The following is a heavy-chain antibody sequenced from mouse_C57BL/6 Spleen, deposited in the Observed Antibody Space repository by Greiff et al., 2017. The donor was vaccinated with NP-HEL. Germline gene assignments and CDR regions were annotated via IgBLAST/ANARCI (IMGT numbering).Heavy chain of an antibody. Sequence: QVQLQHSGAELVKPGASVKISCKASGYAFSSYWMNWVKQRPGKGLEWIGQIYPGDGDTNYNGKFKGKATLTADKSSSTAYMQLSSLTSEDSAVYFCARERRDSSGYGYWGQGTTLTVSS. J-gene: IGHJ2*01. D-gene: IGHD3-2*02. V-gene: IGHV1-80*01. CDR2: IYPGDGDT. CDR1: GYAFSSYW. CDR3: ARERRDSSGYGY.